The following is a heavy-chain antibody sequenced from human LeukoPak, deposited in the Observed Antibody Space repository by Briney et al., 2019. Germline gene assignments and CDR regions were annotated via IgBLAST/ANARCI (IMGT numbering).Heavy chain of an antibody. J-gene: IGHJ4*02. D-gene: IGHD5-24*01. V-gene: IGHV4-61*02. CDR1: GGSISSGGHY. Sequence: PSQTLSLTCTVSGGSISSGGHYWSWIRQPAGKGLEYLGRIYSTGSTNYNPSLRSRVTISVDTSKNHFSLKLSSVTAADTAVYYCAREGDGYNIDYWGQGTLVTVSS. CDR2: IYSTGST. CDR3: AREGDGYNIDY.